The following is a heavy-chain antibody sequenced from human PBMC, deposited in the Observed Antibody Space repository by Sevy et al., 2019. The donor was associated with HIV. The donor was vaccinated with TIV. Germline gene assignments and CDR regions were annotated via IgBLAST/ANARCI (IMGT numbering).Heavy chain of an antibody. CDR1: GVTVDDSA. CDR3: AKARGGYRNYYYYGLDV. CDR2: ISWNSASI. J-gene: IGHJ6*02. Sequence: SLKISCAASGVTVDDSAMHWVRQVPGKGLEWVSGISWNSASIGYADSVKGRFTISRDNVNNSLYLQMNSLRPEDTALYYCAKARGGYRNYYYYGLDVWGQGTTVTVSS. V-gene: IGHV3-9*01. D-gene: IGHD3-22*01.